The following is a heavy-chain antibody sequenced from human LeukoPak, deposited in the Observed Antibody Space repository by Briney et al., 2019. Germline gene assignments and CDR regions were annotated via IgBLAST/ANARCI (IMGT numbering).Heavy chain of an antibody. V-gene: IGHV4-39*01. CDR1: GGSISSSNEY. CDR2: VYESGTT. CDR3: ARGTHYFDY. Sequence: SSETLSLTCTVSGGSISSSNEYWGWIRQPPGRGLEWIGSVYESGTTHYHPSLKSRASISVDTSKNQLSLNLSSVTAADTAVYYCARGTHYFDYWGQGTLVTVSS. J-gene: IGHJ4*02.